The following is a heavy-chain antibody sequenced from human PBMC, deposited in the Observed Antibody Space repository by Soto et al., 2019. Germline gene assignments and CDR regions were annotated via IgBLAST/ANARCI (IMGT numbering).Heavy chain of an antibody. D-gene: IGHD2-2*02. CDR3: AKAMSVAPATAILGFDH. Sequence: QVQLQESGPGLVKPSGTLSLTCAVSSGSIRSSNWWSWVRQPPGKGLEWIGEIHHSGSTNYNPSLKSRVTISVDKSKSQFSLKLSSVTAADTAVYYCAKAMSVAPATAILGFDHWGQGTLVTVSS. CDR2: IHHSGST. V-gene: IGHV4-4*02. CDR1: SGSIRSSNW. J-gene: IGHJ4*02.